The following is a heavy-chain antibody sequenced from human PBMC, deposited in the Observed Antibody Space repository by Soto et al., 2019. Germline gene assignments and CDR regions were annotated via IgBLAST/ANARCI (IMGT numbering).Heavy chain of an antibody. CDR3: ERGRGPADITIFWGGISVAGWFDL. V-gene: IGHV4-34*01. D-gene: IGHD3-3*01. CDR2: SNHGGST. J-gene: IGHJ5*02. CDR1: GGSFRGCY. Sequence: QVQLQQWGAGLLKPSETLSLTCAVYGGSFRGCYWSWSRQPQGKGLGWNGESNHGGSTNYNPSLQRQCSIPIEPAHNHVSLNQSSVTAVEPAVYSGERGRGPADITIFWGGISVAGWFDLWGQGTPVNVSS.